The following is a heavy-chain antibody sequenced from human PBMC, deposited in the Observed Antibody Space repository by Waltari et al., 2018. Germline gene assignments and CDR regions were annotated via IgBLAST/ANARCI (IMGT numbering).Heavy chain of an antibody. J-gene: IGHJ5*01. CDR2: IIPIIGTT. CDR1: GGSFTNYA. CDR3: ARDTNTIVDNWFDS. D-gene: IGHD2-8*01. V-gene: IGHV1-69*04. Sequence: QVQLVQSGAEVKKPGSSVKVSCKASGGSFTNYAINWVRQAPGQGLEWVGRIIPIIGTTNHAQKFQGRVTLAADKATSTAYMELSSLRSEDTAVYYCARDTNTIVDNWFDSWGQGTLVTVSS.